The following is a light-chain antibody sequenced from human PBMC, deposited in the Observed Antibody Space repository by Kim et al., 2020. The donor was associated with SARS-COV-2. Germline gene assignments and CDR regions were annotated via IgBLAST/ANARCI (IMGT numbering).Light chain of an antibody. V-gene: IGKV1-27*01. Sequence: SVGDRVTITCRASQGISNYLAWYQQKPGKVPKLLIYAASTLQSGVPSRFSGSGSGTDFTLTISSLQPEDVATYYCQKYISAPLLTFGGGTKVDIK. CDR3: QKYISAPLLT. CDR1: QGISNY. J-gene: IGKJ4*01. CDR2: AAS.